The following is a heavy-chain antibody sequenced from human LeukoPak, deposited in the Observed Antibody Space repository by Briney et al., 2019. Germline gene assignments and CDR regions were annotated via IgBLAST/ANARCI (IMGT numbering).Heavy chain of an antibody. V-gene: IGHV1-46*01. Sequence: ASVKVSCKASGYTFTGYCMHWVRQAPGQGLEWMGIIDPRGGSTSYAQKFQGRVSMTRDTSTSTVYLDLSSLRSEDTAMYYCARVWAISSAGPPGCWGQGTLVTVSS. CDR3: ARVWAISSAGPPGC. CDR2: IDPRGGST. J-gene: IGHJ4*02. CDR1: GYTFTGYC. D-gene: IGHD6-13*01.